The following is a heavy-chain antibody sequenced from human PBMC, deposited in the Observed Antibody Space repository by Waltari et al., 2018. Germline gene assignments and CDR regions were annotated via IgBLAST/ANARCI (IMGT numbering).Heavy chain of an antibody. CDR3: VRGYEMSTIGFDLDH. Sequence: QGQLVQSGAEVKKPGASVEVSCKASGYIFSGCFIHWLRRARGEGLEWMGRIDPDNGGTTYAQKFQGRVYMTRDTSITTLYLELSSLTSDDAAVYYCVRGYEMSTIGFDLDHWGQGTLVTVSS. CDR1: GYIFSGCF. D-gene: IGHD5-12*01. J-gene: IGHJ4*02. V-gene: IGHV1-2*06. CDR2: IDPDNGGT.